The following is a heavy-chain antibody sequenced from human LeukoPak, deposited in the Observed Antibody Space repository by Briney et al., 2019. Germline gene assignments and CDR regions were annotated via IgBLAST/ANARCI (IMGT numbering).Heavy chain of an antibody. D-gene: IGHD5-18*01. CDR2: INQDGSEK. Sequence: GGSLRLSCAGSGFTFSGYWMNWVRKAPGKGLEWVANINQDGSEKYYVDSLKGRFTISRDNAKNSLFLQMNGPRAEDTAVYYCAKRYTYGMDVWGKGTTVTVSS. V-gene: IGHV3-7*01. CDR1: GFTFSGYW. CDR3: AKRYTYGMDV. J-gene: IGHJ6*04.